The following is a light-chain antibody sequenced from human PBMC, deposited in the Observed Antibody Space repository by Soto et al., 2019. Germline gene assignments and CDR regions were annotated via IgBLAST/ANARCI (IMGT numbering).Light chain of an antibody. CDR2: QTS. V-gene: IGKV3-11*01. CDR3: HQRQSWPRT. Sequence: EILLTQSPATLSSSPGDRVTLSCRASQYINTRLAWYQHRPGQAPRLLIYQTSLRAAGIPARFSASGSGTDFTLTISDVQPEDFALYYCHQRQSWPRTFGQGTKVDI. CDR1: QYINTR. J-gene: IGKJ1*01.